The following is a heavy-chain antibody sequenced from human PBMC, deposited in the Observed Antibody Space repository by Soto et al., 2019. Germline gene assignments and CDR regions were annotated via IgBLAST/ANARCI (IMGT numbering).Heavy chain of an antibody. CDR1: GFTFSSYG. V-gene: IGHV3-33*01. CDR3: ARDRGQWLVLYYFDY. Sequence: GGSLRLSCAASGFTFSSYGMHWVRQAPGKGLEWVAVIWYDGSNKYYADSVKGRFTISRDNSKNTLYLQMNSLRAEDTAVYYCARDRGQWLVLYYFDYWGQGTLVTVSS. J-gene: IGHJ4*02. CDR2: IWYDGSNK. D-gene: IGHD6-19*01.